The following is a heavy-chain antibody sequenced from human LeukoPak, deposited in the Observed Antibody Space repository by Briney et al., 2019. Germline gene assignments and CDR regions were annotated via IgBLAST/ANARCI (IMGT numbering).Heavy chain of an antibody. D-gene: IGHD1-26*01. CDR2: ISWNSGSI. J-gene: IGHJ4*02. V-gene: IGHV3-9*01. CDR1: GFTFDDYA. Sequence: GGSLRLSCAASGFTFDDYAMHWVRQAPGKGLEWVSGISWNSGSIGYADSVKGRFTISRDNAKNSLYLQMNSLRAEDTALYYCAKDLSGSYPRGFDYWGQGTLVTVSS. CDR3: AKDLSGSYPRGFDY.